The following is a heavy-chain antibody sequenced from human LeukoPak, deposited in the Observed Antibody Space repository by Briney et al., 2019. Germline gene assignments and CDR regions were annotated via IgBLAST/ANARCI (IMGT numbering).Heavy chain of an antibody. Sequence: SETLSLTCAVCGGSFSGYYWSWIRQPPGKGLEWIGEINHSGSTNYNPSLKSRVTISVDTSKNQFSLKLSSVTAADTAVYYCAGTLCSKWRRSYYYYMDVWGKGTTVTVSS. J-gene: IGHJ6*03. D-gene: IGHD5-12*01. CDR3: AGTLCSKWRRSYYYYMDV. V-gene: IGHV4-34*01. CDR2: INHSGST. CDR1: GGSFSGYY.